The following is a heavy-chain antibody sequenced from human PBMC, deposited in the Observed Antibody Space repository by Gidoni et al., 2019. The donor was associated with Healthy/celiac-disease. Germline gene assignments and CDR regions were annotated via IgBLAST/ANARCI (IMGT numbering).Heavy chain of an antibody. D-gene: IGHD5-18*01. Sequence: EVQLVESGGGLVKPGGSLSLACAASGFILSTAWMSWVRQAPGKGLEWVGRIKSKTDGGTTDYAAPVKGRFTISRDDSKNTLYLQMNSLKTEDTAVYYCTTDDVDTAMVDSGYWGQGTLVTVSS. CDR2: IKSKTDGGTT. CDR1: GFILSTAW. CDR3: TTDDVDTAMVDSGY. V-gene: IGHV3-15*01. J-gene: IGHJ4*02.